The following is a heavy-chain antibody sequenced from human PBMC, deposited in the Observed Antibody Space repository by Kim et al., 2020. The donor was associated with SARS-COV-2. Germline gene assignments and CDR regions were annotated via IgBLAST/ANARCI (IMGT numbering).Heavy chain of an antibody. CDR2: FDPEAGEP. D-gene: IGHD6-13*01. J-gene: IGHJ4*02. Sequence: ASVKVSCKVSGDSFTDLSKHWVRQAPGKGLEWMGGFDPEAGEPTTPHRFRGRVTLTVDTSANTAYMELTSLISEDTAVYYCAIRCIPALGRSVDFWGQGTQVTVSS. CDR3: AIRCIPALGRSVDF. V-gene: IGHV1-24*01. CDR1: GDSFTDLS.